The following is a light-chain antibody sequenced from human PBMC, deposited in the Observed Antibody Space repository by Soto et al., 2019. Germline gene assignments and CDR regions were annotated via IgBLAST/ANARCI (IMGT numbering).Light chain of an antibody. CDR2: EVS. CDR3: SSYAGSNSYV. V-gene: IGLV2-8*01. CDR1: SSDVGGYNH. Sequence: QSVLTQPPSASGSPGQSVTISCTGTSSDVGGYNHVSWYQYHPGKAPKLMIYEVSKRPSGVPDRFSGSKSGNTASLAVSGLQAEDEADYYCSSYAGSNSYVFGTGTKVTVL. J-gene: IGLJ1*01.